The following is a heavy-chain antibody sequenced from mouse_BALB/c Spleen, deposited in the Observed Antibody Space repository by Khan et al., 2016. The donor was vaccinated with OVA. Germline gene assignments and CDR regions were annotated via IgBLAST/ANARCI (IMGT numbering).Heavy chain of an antibody. V-gene: IGHV2-6-1*01. CDR3: SRRIYYYGNLLLDY. CDR2: IWSDGRT. J-gene: IGHJ2*01. D-gene: IGHD1-1*01. CDR1: GFSLTRYG. Sequence: QVQLKESGPGLVAPSQSLSITCTISGFSLTRYGVHWVRQPPGKGLEWLVMIWSDGRTTYNSALKSRLSISKDNSKSQVFLKMNSLQTDDTAIYYCSRRIYYYGNLLLDYWGQGTTLTVSS.